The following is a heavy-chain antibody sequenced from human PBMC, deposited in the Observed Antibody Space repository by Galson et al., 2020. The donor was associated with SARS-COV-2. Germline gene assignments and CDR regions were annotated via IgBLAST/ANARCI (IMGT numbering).Heavy chain of an antibody. CDR2: ISSSSSTI. CDR1: GFTFSSYS. CDR3: ARDLGYDFWSGYSRTMDV. Sequence: GGSLRLSCAASGFTFSSYSMNWVRPAPGKGLEWVSYISSSSSTIYYADSVKGRFTISRDNAKNSLYLQMNSLRAEDTAVYYCARDLGYDFWSGYSRTMDVWGKGTTVTVSS. D-gene: IGHD3-3*01. J-gene: IGHJ6*04. V-gene: IGHV3-48*01.